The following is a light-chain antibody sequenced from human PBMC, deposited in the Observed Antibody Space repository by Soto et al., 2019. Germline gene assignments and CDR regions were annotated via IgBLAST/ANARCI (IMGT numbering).Light chain of an antibody. V-gene: IGKV1-39*01. J-gene: IGKJ2*01. CDR1: QSISDY. CDR3: QQTYTTPQT. Sequence: DIQMTQSPSSLSAFVGDRVSITCRASQSISDYLNWYQQKVGKAPKLLIYAASTLQSGVPSRFSRSGSGTDFTLTISSLQPEDFATYYCQQTYTTPQTFGQGTKLEI. CDR2: AAS.